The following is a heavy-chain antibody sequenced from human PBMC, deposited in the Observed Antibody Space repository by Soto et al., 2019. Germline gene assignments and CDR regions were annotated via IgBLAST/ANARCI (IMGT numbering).Heavy chain of an antibody. CDR3: ARTKSGYNDY. Sequence: ASVKVSCKVSGYTLTELSMHWVRQAPGKGLEWMGGFDPDDGETIYAQKLQGRVTMTKDTSTGTAYMELRSLRSDDTAVYYCARTKSGYNDYWGQGTLVTVSS. CDR2: FDPDDGET. V-gene: IGHV1-24*01. D-gene: IGHD3-22*01. CDR1: GYTLTELS. J-gene: IGHJ4*02.